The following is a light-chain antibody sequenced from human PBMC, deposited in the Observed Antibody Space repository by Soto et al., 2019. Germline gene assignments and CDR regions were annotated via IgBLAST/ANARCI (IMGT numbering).Light chain of an antibody. Sequence: EIVLTQSPGSLSLSPGERATLSCRASQSVSSSNLAWYQQKPGQAPRLLLYGASSRATGIPDRFSGSGSGTEFTLTISRLEPEDFAVYFCQLYGTSPYPCGQGTKLEI. CDR2: GAS. V-gene: IGKV3-20*01. J-gene: IGKJ2*01. CDR3: QLYGTSPYP. CDR1: QSVSSSN.